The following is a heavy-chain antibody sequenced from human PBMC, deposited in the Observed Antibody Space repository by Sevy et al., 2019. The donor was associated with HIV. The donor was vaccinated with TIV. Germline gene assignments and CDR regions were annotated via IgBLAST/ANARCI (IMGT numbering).Heavy chain of an antibody. Sequence: SETLSLTCAVYGGSFSGYYWSWIRQPPGKGLEWIGEINHRGSTNYNPSLKSRVTISVDTSKNQFSLKLSSVTAADTAVYYCARGIITMVQGVINGMDVWGQGTTVTVSS. CDR1: GGSFSGYY. J-gene: IGHJ6*02. CDR3: ARGIITMVQGVINGMDV. D-gene: IGHD3-10*01. CDR2: INHRGST. V-gene: IGHV4-34*01.